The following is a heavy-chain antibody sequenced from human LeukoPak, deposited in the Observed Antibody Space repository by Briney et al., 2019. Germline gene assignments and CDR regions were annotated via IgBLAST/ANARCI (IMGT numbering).Heavy chain of an antibody. Sequence: LSLTCAVYGGSFSGYYWSWIRQAPGKGLEWVSYISSTSNTIYYADSVKGRFTISRDNAKNSLNLQMNSLRAEDTAVYYCAQANWGFPFDYWGQGTLVTVSS. D-gene: IGHD7-27*01. CDR1: GGSFSGYY. J-gene: IGHJ4*02. V-gene: IGHV3-11*04. CDR3: AQANWGFPFDY. CDR2: ISSTSNTI.